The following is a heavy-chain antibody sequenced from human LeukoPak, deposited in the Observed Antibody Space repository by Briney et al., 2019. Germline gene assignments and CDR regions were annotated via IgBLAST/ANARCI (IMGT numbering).Heavy chain of an antibody. D-gene: IGHD3-22*01. CDR2: IYTSGST. CDR1: GGSISSGSYI. V-gene: IGHV4-61*02. CDR3: ARERGRIVVVIDY. Sequence: PSETLSLTCTVSGGSISSGSYIWSWIRQPAGKGLEWIGRIYTSGSTNYNPSLKSRVTISVDTSKNQFSLKLSSVTDADTAVYYCARERGRIVVVIDYWGQGTLVTVSS. J-gene: IGHJ4*02.